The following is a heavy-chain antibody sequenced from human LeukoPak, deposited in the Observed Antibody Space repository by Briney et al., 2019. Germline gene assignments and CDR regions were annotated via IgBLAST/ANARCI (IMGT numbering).Heavy chain of an antibody. CDR2: INPNSGGT. J-gene: IGHJ4*02. CDR1: GYTFTGYY. D-gene: IGHD3-22*01. CDR3: ARDSYDSSGFDY. Sequence: ASVKVSCTASGYTFTGYYMHWVRQAPGQGLEWMGWINPNSGGTNYAQKFQGRFTMTRDTSIRTAYMELSRLRSDDTAVYYCARDSYDSSGFDYWGQGTLVTVSS. V-gene: IGHV1-2*02.